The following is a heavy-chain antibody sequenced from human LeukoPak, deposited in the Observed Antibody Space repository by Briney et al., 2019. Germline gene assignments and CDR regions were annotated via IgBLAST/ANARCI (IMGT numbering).Heavy chain of an antibody. J-gene: IGHJ6*03. V-gene: IGHV1-2*02. Sequence: ASVKVSCKASGYTFTGYYMHWVRQAPGQGLEWMGWINPNSGGTNYAQKFQGRVTMTRDTSISTAYMELSRLRSDDTAVYYCARDFWSGYYSYYYYYMDVWGKGTTVTVSS. CDR1: GYTFTGYY. CDR3: ARDFWSGYYSYYYYYMDV. D-gene: IGHD3-3*01. CDR2: INPNSGGT.